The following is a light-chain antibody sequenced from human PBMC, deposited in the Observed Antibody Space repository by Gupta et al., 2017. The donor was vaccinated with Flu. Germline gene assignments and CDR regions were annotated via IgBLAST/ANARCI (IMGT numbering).Light chain of an antibody. V-gene: IGLV3-21*02. CDR2: DDS. CDR1: NIGSKS. J-gene: IGLJ2*01. Sequence: SYVLTQPHSVSVAPGQTARITCGGNNIGSKSVHWYQQKPGQAPVLVVYDDSDRPSGIPERFSGSNSGNTATLTISRVEAGDEADDYCQVWDSSSDHRGVFGRGTKLTVL. CDR3: QVWDSSSDHRGV.